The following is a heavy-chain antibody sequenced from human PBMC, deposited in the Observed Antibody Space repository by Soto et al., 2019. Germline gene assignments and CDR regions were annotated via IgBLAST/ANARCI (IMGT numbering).Heavy chain of an antibody. CDR2: ISGSDGTT. CDR1: GFTFGTYT. V-gene: IGHV3-23*01. CDR3: AKLDFWNSYYGLDV. D-gene: IGHD3-3*01. J-gene: IGHJ6*02. Sequence: EVQLLESGGGLVQPGGSLRLSCAASGFTFGTYTMSCVCQAPGKGLEWVSSISGSDGTTYYADSVKGRFSISRDKSKNTLYLQMNSLRAEDTAIYYCAKLDFWNSYYGLDVWGQGTTVTVSS.